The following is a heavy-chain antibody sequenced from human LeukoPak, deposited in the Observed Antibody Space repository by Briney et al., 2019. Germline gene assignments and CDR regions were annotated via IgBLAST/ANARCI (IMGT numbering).Heavy chain of an antibody. Sequence: SETLSLTCTVSGGSITDYYWSWIRQPPGKGLEWIGYIYYSGITNYNPPLKSRVTISVDTSKNQFSLKLSSVTAADTAVYYCASSRYFYDSSGQNYYFDSWGQGTLVTVSS. V-gene: IGHV4-59*01. CDR2: IYYSGIT. CDR3: ASSRYFYDSSGQNYYFDS. CDR1: GGSITDYY. J-gene: IGHJ4*02. D-gene: IGHD3-22*01.